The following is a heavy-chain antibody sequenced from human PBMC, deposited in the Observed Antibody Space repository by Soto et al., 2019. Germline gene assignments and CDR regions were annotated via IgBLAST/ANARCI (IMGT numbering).Heavy chain of an antibody. CDR2: ISYDGSNK. Sequence: GGSLRLSCAASGFTFSSYGMHSVRQAPGKGLEWVAVISYDGSNKYYADSVKGRFTISRDNSKNTLYLQMNSLRAEDTAVYYCAKDLTSLLWFGEPRNSLDYYYGMDVWGQGTTVTVSS. CDR3: AKDLTSLLWFGEPRNSLDYYYGMDV. D-gene: IGHD3-10*01. J-gene: IGHJ6*02. CDR1: GFTFSSYG. V-gene: IGHV3-30*18.